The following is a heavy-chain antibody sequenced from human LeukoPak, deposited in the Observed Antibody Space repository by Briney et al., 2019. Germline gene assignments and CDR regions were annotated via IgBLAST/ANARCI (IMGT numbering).Heavy chain of an antibody. CDR3: ARDLVRGVIRSIFDY. V-gene: IGHV3-30*04. D-gene: IGHD3-10*02. Sequence: GGSLRLSCAASGFTFSSYAMHWARQAPGKGLEWVAVMSYDGSDDYYADSVKGRFTVSRDNSKNTLYLQMNSLRAGDTAVYYCARDLVRGVIRSIFDYWGQGTLVTVSS. CDR2: MSYDGSDD. J-gene: IGHJ4*02. CDR1: GFTFSSYA.